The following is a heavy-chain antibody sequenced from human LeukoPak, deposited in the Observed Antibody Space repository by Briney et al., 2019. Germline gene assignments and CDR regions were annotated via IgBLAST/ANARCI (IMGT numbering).Heavy chain of an antibody. J-gene: IGHJ4*02. V-gene: IGHV4-39*01. CDR1: GGSISSSSYY. D-gene: IGHD3-22*01. Sequence: SETLSLTCTVSGGSISSSSYYWGWIRQPPGKGLEWIGSIYYSGSTYYNPSLKSRVTISVDTSKNQFSLKLSSVTAADTAVYYCARVRAIVVGPYYFDYWGQGTLVTVSS. CDR2: IYYSGST. CDR3: ARVRAIVVGPYYFDY.